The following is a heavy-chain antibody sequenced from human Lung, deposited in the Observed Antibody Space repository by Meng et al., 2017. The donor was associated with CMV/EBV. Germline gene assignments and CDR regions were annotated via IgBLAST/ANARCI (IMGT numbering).Heavy chain of an antibody. CDR2: VYPGDSGT. D-gene: IGHD2-8*01. Sequence: GGSXRLXCKGSGYMFSVYWIAWVRQMPGKDLEWVGIVYPGDSGTRYSPSLQGQVTISVDKSISTAYLQWSSLRASDTAIYYCARQGHGVPLAFWGQGTLVTVSS. J-gene: IGHJ4*02. CDR3: ARQGHGVPLAF. V-gene: IGHV5-51*01. CDR1: GYMFSVYW.